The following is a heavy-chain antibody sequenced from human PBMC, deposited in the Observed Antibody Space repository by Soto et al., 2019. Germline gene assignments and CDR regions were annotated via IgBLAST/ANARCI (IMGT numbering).Heavy chain of an antibody. CDR1: GGSISSSSYY. J-gene: IGHJ4*02. V-gene: IGHV4-39*02. CDR3: ARDDSSGYYFPY. Sequence: QLLESGPGLVKPSETLSLTCTVSGGSISSSSYYWGWIRQPPGKGLEWIGYIYSTGSTYYNPSLKSRVTISVDTSKNHFSLKPSSVTATDTAVYFCARDDSSGYYFPYWGQGSLVTVSS. D-gene: IGHD3-22*01. CDR2: IYSTGST.